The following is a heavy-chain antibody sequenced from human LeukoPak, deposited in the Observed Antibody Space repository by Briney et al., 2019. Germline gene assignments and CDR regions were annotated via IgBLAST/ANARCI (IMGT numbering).Heavy chain of an antibody. D-gene: IGHD1-1*01. CDR2: INHSGST. CDR3: ARRQRPNYGMDV. CDR1: GGSFSGYY. V-gene: IGHV4-34*01. J-gene: IGHJ6*02. Sequence: PSETLSLTCAVYGGSFSGYYWSWIRQPPGKGLEWIGEINHSGSTNYNPSLKSRVTISVDTSKNQFSLKLSSVTAADTAVYYCARRQRPNYGMDVWGQGTTVTVSS.